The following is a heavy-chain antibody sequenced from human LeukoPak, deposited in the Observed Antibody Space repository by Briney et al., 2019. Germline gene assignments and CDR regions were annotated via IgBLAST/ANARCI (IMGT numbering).Heavy chain of an antibody. Sequence: ASVKVSCQASGYTFTDFYLNWVRQAPGQGLEWMGWLNPYSGATINAQRFQGRVTLTWDMSIGTAYMELTRLTSDDTAVYFCATGSITYTRDPWGHGTLVIVSS. CDR2: LNPYSGAT. V-gene: IGHV1-2*02. CDR1: GYTFTDFY. D-gene: IGHD4-11*01. J-gene: IGHJ5*02. CDR3: ATGSITYTRDP.